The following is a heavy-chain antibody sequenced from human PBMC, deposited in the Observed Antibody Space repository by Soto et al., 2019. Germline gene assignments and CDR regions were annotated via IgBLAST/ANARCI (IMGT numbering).Heavy chain of an antibody. J-gene: IGHJ4*02. Sequence: QITLKESGPTLVKSTQTLTLTCTFSGFSLSTGGVGVGWIRQPPGKALEWLPLIYWDDDRRYSPSLRSSLTITKDTAKNQLVLTMTNMDPVATARYFCAHRGFGCSGGYWYGWAYFDFWGLGTLVTVSS. CDR2: IYWDDDR. V-gene: IGHV2-5*02. CDR3: AHRGFGCSGGYWYGWAYFDF. D-gene: IGHD2-15*01. CDR1: GFSLSTGGVG.